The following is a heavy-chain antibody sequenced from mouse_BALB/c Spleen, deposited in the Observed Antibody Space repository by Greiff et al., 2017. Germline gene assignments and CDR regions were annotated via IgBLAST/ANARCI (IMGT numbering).Heavy chain of an antibody. CDR2: IYPYNGGT. V-gene: IGHV1S29*02. Sequence: VHVKQSGPELVKPGASVKISCKASGYTFTDYNMHWVKQSHGKSLEWIGYIYPYNGGTGYNQKFKSKATLTVDNSSSTAYMELRSLTSEDSAVYYCARNGNLNFDYWGQGTTLTVSS. CDR1: GYTFTDYN. D-gene: IGHD2-1*01. CDR3: ARNGNLNFDY. J-gene: IGHJ2*01.